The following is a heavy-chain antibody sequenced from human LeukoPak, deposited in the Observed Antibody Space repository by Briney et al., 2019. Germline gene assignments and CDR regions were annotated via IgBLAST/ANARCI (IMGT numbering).Heavy chain of an antibody. V-gene: IGHV1-2*02. D-gene: IGHD2-15*01. Sequence: ASRKVSCKASGYTFTGYYIHWVRQAPRQGVEGMGWINPNSGGTSSAQKFQGRVTMTRDTSISTAYMELSRLRSDGTAVYYCARSLSIVVVIAFGDFDYWGQGTLVTVSS. CDR2: INPNSGGT. CDR1: GYTFTGYY. CDR3: ARSLSIVVVIAFGDFDY. J-gene: IGHJ4*02.